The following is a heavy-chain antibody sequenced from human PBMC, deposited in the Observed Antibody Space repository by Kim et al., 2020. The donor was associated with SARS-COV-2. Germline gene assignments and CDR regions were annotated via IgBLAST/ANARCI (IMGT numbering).Heavy chain of an antibody. CDR1: GYTFTSYY. Sequence: ASVKVSCKASGYTFTSYYMHWVRQAPGQGLEWMGIINPSGGSTSYAQKFQGRVTMTRDTSTSTVYMELSSLRSEDTAVYYCARDGTMVRGFNNRNWFDPWGQGTLVTVSS. CDR3: ARDGTMVRGFNNRNWFDP. D-gene: IGHD3-10*01. J-gene: IGHJ5*02. V-gene: IGHV1-46*01. CDR2: INPSGGST.